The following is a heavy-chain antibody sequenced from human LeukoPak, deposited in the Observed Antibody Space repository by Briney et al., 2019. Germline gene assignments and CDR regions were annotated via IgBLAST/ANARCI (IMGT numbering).Heavy chain of an antibody. V-gene: IGHV4-59*12. Sequence: SETLSLTCTVSGGSISSYYWSWIRQPPGKGLEWIGYIYYSGSTNYNPSLKSRVIISVDTSRNQFSLRLSSLTAADAAVYYCAREVGYCSGGSCSSGRYYYYYMDVWGKGTTVTVAS. D-gene: IGHD2-15*01. CDR2: IYYSGST. CDR3: AREVGYCSGGSCSSGRYYYYYMDV. CDR1: GGSISSYY. J-gene: IGHJ6*03.